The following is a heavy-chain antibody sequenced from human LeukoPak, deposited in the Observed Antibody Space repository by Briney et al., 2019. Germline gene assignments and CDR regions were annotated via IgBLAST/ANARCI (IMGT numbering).Heavy chain of an antibody. Sequence: PSETLSLTCTVSGGSISSYYWSWIRQPPGKGLEWIGYIYYSGSTNYSPSLKSRFTISVDTSKNQFSLKLTSVTAADTAFYFCARDRWFDPWGQGTLVTVSS. CDR1: GGSISSYY. CDR3: ARDRWFDP. J-gene: IGHJ5*02. CDR2: IYYSGST. V-gene: IGHV4-59*01.